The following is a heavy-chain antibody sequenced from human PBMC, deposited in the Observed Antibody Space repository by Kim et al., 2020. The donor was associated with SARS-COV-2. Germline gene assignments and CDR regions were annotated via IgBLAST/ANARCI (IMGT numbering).Heavy chain of an antibody. CDR2: ISYDGSNK. V-gene: IGHV3-30*04. J-gene: IGHJ4*02. CDR3: ARDRDVVVVAATLIDY. Sequence: GGSLRLSCAASGFTFSSYAMHWVRQAPGKGLEWVAVISYDGSNKYYADSVKGRFTISRDNSKNTLYLQMNSLRAEDTAVYYCARDRDVVVVAATLIDYWGQGTLVTVSS. D-gene: IGHD2-15*01. CDR1: GFTFSSYA.